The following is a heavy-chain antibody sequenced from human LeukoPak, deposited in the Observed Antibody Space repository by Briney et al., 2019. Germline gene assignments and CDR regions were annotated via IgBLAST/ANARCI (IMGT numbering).Heavy chain of an antibody. Sequence: GGSLRLSCSASGFTFSSYAMHWVRQAPGKGLEWVSLISGDGVSTFYADSVKGRFSISRDNSKNSLYLEMNSLRTEDAAMYYCAKESGKFDYWGQGTLVAVSS. CDR2: ISGDGVST. V-gene: IGHV3-43*02. J-gene: IGHJ4*02. CDR3: AKESGKFDY. CDR1: GFTFSSYA.